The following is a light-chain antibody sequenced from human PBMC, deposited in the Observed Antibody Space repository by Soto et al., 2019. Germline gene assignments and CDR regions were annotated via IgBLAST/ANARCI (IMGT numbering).Light chain of an antibody. J-gene: IGLJ3*02. CDR2: EGI. V-gene: IGLV2-23*03. Sequence: QSALTQPASVSGSPGQSITISCTGISSDVGSYNLVSWYQQHPGKAPQLMIYEGIKRPSGVSNRFSGSESGNTASLTISGLQAEDEADYYCCSHAGGSTFDGVFGGGTQLTVL. CDR3: CSHAGGSTFDGV. CDR1: SSDVGSYNL.